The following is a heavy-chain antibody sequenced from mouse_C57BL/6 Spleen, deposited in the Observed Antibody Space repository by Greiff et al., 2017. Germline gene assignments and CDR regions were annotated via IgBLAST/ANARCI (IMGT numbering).Heavy chain of an antibody. CDR1: GYTFTSYW. CDR3: ARSARSTAVVAPSAMDY. D-gene: IGHD1-1*01. CDR2: IDPNSGGT. J-gene: IGHJ4*01. V-gene: IGHV1-72*01. Sequence: QVQLQQPGAELVKPGASVKLSCKASGYTFTSYWMHWVQQRPGRGLEWIGRIDPNSGGTKYNEKFKSKATLTVDKPSSTAYMQLSSLTSEDSAVYYCARSARSTAVVAPSAMDYWGQGTSVTVSS.